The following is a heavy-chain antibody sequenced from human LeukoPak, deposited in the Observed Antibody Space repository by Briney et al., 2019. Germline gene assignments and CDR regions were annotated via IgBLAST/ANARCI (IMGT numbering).Heavy chain of an antibody. Sequence: PGGSLRLSCAASGFTFSSYGMHWVRQAPGKGLEWVAVIWYDGSNKYYADSVKGRFTISRDNSKNTLYLQMNSLRAEDTAVYYCARVKIVVVPAPMDVWDKGTTVTVSS. D-gene: IGHD2-2*01. CDR3: ARVKIVVVPAPMDV. J-gene: IGHJ6*03. V-gene: IGHV3-33*01. CDR1: GFTFSSYG. CDR2: IWYDGSNK.